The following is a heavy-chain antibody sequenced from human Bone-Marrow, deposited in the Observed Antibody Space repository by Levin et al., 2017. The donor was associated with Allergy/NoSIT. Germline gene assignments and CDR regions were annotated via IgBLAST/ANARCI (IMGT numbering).Heavy chain of an antibody. J-gene: IGHJ3*01. D-gene: IGHD3-22*01. V-gene: IGHV1-46*01. CDR3: VRDSTFYYDSTGSEVTTPGAFDL. CDR2: ITPSGGAT. CDR1: GYTFSIYN. Sequence: EASVKVSCTASGYTFSIYNVHWVRQAPGQGLEWMGIITPSGGATHYARSFQGRVSMTSDMSTSTIYMELSSLRSEDTAVYYCVRDSTFYYDSTGSEVTTPGAFDLWGQGTMVTVSS.